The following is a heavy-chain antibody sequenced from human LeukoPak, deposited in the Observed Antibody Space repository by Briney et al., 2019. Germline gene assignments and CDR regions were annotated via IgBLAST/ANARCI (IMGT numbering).Heavy chain of an antibody. D-gene: IGHD4-11*01. Sequence: SETLSLTCTVSGVSVSSGTYYWSWIRQPPGKGLEWIGYIYYSGTTNYNPSLKSRVTISVDTSKNQFSLKLSSVTAADTAVYYCARDRVRGNSNPFFDYWGQGTLVTVSS. CDR3: ARDRVRGNSNPFFDY. CDR2: IYYSGTT. V-gene: IGHV4-61*01. CDR1: GVSVSSGTYY. J-gene: IGHJ4*02.